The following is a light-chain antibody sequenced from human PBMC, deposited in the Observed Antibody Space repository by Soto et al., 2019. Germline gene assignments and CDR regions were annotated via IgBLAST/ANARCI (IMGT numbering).Light chain of an antibody. CDR1: SDDVGGYNY. J-gene: IGLJ1*01. CDR3: SSFTTSHTYV. CDR2: EVN. Sequence: QSALTQPASVSGSPGQSITISCTGTSDDVGGYNYVSWYQQHPGKAPKLMIFEVNNRPSGVSNRFSGSRSGNTASLTISGLQAEDEADYYCSSFTTSHTYVFGTGTKVTVL. V-gene: IGLV2-14*01.